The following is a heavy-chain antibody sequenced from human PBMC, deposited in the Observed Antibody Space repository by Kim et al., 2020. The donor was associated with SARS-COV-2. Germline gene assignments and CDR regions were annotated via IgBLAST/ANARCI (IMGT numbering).Heavy chain of an antibody. CDR3: AKELPPGYSSGWSYYYYSMDV. Sequence: GGSRRRSCAASGFSCCCWGMSWVRASAVGGRAWVAVISYDGSNKYYADSVKGRFTISRDNSKNTLYLQMNSLRAEATAVYYCAKELPPGYSSGWSYYYYSMDVWGQGTTVTVSS. D-gene: IGHD6-19*01. V-gene: IGHV3-30*18. CDR1: GFSCCCWG. J-gene: IGHJ6*02. CDR2: ISYDGSNK.